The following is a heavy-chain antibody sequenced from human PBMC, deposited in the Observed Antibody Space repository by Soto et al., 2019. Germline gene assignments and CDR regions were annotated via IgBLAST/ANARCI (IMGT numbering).Heavy chain of an antibody. V-gene: IGHV3-48*02. CDR3: ARDWAIVILSVPIPNYNYGMDV. CDR1: GFTFSAYA. CDR2: ISSRSDTL. J-gene: IGHJ6*02. Sequence: PGGSLRLSCEGSGFTFSAYAMNWVRQAPGKGLEWVSYISSRSDTLYYADSVKGRFTISRDNAKNSVYLQVNNLRDEDTAVYYCARDWAIVILSVPIPNYNYGMDVWGQGTTVTVSS. D-gene: IGHD2-15*01.